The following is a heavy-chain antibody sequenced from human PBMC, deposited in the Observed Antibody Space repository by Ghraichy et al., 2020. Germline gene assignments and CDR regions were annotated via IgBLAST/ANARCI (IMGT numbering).Heavy chain of an antibody. D-gene: IGHD3-9*01. V-gene: IGHV3-23*01. J-gene: IGHJ4*02. CDR3: AKARDTSRYFDWLLPGGQTYDY. CDR2: ISGSGGST. CDR1: GFTFSSYA. Sequence: GGSLRLSCAASGFTFSSYAMSWVRQAPGKGLEWVSAISGSGGSTYYADSVKGRFTISRDNSKNTLYLQMNSLRAEDTAVYYCAKARDTSRYFDWLLPGGQTYDYWGQGTLVTVSS.